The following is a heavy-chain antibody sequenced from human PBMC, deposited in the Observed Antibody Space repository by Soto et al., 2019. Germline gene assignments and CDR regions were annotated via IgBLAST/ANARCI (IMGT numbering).Heavy chain of an antibody. Sequence: QVQLVQSGAELKKPGASVKVSCKASGSTFVDYGITWVRQAPGQGLEWMGWMSAYYGSTDYAQRFQGRLTLTRDTSTSTAYMELRSLRPADTAGYYCTREVELQRVIANGYWGQGTLVSVSS. J-gene: IGHJ4*02. V-gene: IGHV1-18*01. D-gene: IGHD3-16*02. CDR1: GSTFVDYG. CDR2: MSAYYGST. CDR3: TREVELQRVIANGY.